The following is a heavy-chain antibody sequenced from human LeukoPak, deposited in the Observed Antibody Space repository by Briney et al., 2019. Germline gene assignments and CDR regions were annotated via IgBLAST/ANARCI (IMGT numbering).Heavy chain of an antibody. CDR3: ATRKLGNDY. V-gene: IGHV4-34*01. D-gene: IGHD7-27*01. CDR1: GGSFSGYY. Sequence: SETLSLTCAVYGGSFSGYYWSWIRQPPGKGLEWIDTETSYNPSLKSRVTISADTSKNQFSLKLYSVTAADTAVYYCATRKLGNDYWGQGTLVTVSS. CDR2: TET. J-gene: IGHJ4*02.